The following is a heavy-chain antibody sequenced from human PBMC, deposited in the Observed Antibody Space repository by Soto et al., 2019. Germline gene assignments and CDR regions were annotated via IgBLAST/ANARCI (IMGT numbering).Heavy chain of an antibody. V-gene: IGHV1-18*01. CDR2: NSAYNGNT. D-gene: IGHD3-10*01. Sequence: QVQLVQSGAEVKNPGASVKVSCKASGYTFTSHGISWVRQAPGQGLVWMGWNSAYNGNTNYAQQLQDRVTMTTDTPTSIAYMELRSLRADDTAVYYCALVRGDTMVRDLDYWGQGTLVTVSS. CDR1: GYTFTSHG. J-gene: IGHJ4*02. CDR3: ALVRGDTMVRDLDY.